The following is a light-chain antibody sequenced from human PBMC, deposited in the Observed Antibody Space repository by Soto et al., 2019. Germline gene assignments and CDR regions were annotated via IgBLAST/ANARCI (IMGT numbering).Light chain of an antibody. Sequence: QSVLTQPASVSGSPGQSITISCTGTSSDVGGYNYVSWYQQHPVKAPKLMIYDVTNRPSGVSDRFSGSKSGNTASLTISGLQAEDEADYYCSSYTGSSTPYVFGTGTKLTVL. V-gene: IGLV2-14*01. J-gene: IGLJ1*01. CDR3: SSYTGSSTPYV. CDR1: SSDVGGYNY. CDR2: DVT.